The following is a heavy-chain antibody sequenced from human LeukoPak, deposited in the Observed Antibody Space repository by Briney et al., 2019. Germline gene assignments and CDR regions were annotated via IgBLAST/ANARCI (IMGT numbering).Heavy chain of an antibody. V-gene: IGHV1-2*04. CDR1: GYTFTGYY. J-gene: IGHJ6*02. Sequence: GASVNVSCKASGYTFTGYYMHWVRQAPGQGLEWMGWINPNSGGTNYAQKFQGWVTMTRDTSISTAYMELSRLRSDDTAVYYCARDRVASSSWSFYYYYGMDVWGQGTTVTVSS. CDR2: INPNSGGT. CDR3: ARDRVASSSWSFYYYYGMDV. D-gene: IGHD6-13*01.